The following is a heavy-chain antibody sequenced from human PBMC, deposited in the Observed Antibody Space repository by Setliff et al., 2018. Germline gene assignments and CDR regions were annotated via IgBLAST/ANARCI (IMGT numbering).Heavy chain of an antibody. CDR3: ARDTHQWDPLYFDS. CDR1: GYTFAKYG. J-gene: IGHJ4*02. V-gene: IGHV1-18*01. Sequence: ASVKVSCKAFGYTFAKYGTSWVRQAPGQGLEWMGWISSYNGKTNYAQKFRGRVTLTKDTSTNTKYMELRSLRSDDTAMYYCARDTHQWDPLYFDSWGQGTLVTVSS. CDR2: ISSYNGKT. D-gene: IGHD1-26*01.